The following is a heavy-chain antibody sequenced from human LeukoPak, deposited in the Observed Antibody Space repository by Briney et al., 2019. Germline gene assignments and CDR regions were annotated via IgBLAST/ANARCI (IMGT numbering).Heavy chain of an antibody. CDR3: ARVMAGYSYMDV. CDR1: GFTFSRYA. Sequence: PGGSLRLSCAASGFTFSRYAMNWVRQAPGKGLEWASSISTTSSSSYIHYADSMKGRFTISRDNAKSSLYLQMNSLRAEDTAVYYCARVMAGYSYMDVWGKGTTVTVSS. CDR2: ISTTSSSSYI. J-gene: IGHJ6*03. D-gene: IGHD3-10*01. V-gene: IGHV3-21*01.